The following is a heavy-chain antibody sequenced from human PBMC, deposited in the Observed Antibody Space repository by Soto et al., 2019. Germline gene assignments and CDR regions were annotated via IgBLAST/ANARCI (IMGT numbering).Heavy chain of an antibody. V-gene: IGHV4-39*01. CDR3: ARSSIKPQVFMYPFDS. CDR1: GGSISSSSYY. Sequence: SETLSLTCTVSGGSISSSSYYWGRIRQPPGKGLEWIGSISYSGSTYYNPSLKSRVTMSVDTSKNQFSLKLSSVTAADTAVYYCARSSIKPQVFMYPFDSWRQGTLVTVSS. CDR2: ISYSGST. D-gene: IGHD3-3*01. J-gene: IGHJ4*02.